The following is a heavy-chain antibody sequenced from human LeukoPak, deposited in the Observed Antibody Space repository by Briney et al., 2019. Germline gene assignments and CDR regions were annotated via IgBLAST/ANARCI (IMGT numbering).Heavy chain of an antibody. Sequence: GGSLRLSCAASGFTVISNYMSWVRQAPGKGLEWVSVIYSDGRVHYADSVKGRFTISRDDSKNTLYLQMNSPRAEDTAVYYCARESGYSYGLAGFFDYWGQGTLATVSS. CDR3: ARESGYSYGLAGFFDY. J-gene: IGHJ4*02. CDR2: IYSDGRV. V-gene: IGHV3-53*01. D-gene: IGHD5-18*01. CDR1: GFTVISNY.